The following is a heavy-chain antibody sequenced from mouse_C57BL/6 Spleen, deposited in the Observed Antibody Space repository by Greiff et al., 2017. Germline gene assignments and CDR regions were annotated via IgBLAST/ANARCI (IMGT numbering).Heavy chain of an antibody. D-gene: IGHD3-2*02. CDR2: ISYDGSN. J-gene: IGHJ3*01. V-gene: IGHV3-6*01. CDR3: ARAAQATGFAY. Sequence: ESGPGLVKPSQSLSLTCSVTGYSITSGYYWNWIRQFPGNKLEWMGFISYDGSNNYNPSLKNRISITRDTSKNQFFLKLNSVTTEDTATYYCARAAQATGFAYWGQGTLVTVSA. CDR1: GYSITSGYY.